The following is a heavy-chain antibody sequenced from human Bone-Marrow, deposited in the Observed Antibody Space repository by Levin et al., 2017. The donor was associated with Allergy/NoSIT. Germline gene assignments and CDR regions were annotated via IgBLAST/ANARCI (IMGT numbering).Heavy chain of an antibody. CDR2: ISYRGST. CDR3: AREDGYVFDY. V-gene: IGHV4-31*03. Sequence: SETLSLTCTVSGGSMTSGGYHWSWIRQHPGKDLEWIGYISYRGSTYYNPSLKSRVTLSIDTSKTQFSLKLNSLTAADTAVYFCAREDGYVFDYWGQGTLVTVSS. J-gene: IGHJ4*02. CDR1: GGSMTSGGYH. D-gene: IGHD5-24*01.